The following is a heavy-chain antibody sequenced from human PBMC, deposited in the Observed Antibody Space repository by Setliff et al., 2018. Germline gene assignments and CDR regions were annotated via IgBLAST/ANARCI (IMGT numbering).Heavy chain of an antibody. J-gene: IGHJ5*02. CDR1: GGSISSGNYY. Sequence: SETLSLTCRVSGGSISSGNYYWGLIRQPPGKGLEWVATIYYSGSTYSNPSLKSRLIISVDAPDNQFSVKLSSVTAADTAVYYCARHKVIKKEFIRLTWFDPWGQGTPVT. V-gene: IGHV4-39*01. CDR3: ARHKVIKKEFIRLTWFDP. D-gene: IGHD3-10*01. CDR2: IYYSGST.